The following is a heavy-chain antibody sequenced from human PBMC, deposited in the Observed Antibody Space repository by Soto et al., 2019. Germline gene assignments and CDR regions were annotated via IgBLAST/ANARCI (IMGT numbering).Heavy chain of an antibody. D-gene: IGHD7-27*01. CDR1: GFTFTSYF. Sequence: ASVKVSCKTAGFTFTSYFNHWVRQAPGQGLEWMGMINPSGGITSFAQKFQGRVTMTRDTSTSTVYMELSDLRSEDTAVYYCERDPARQNWGPVFDYWGPGTLVTVYS. V-gene: IGHV1-46*01. J-gene: IGHJ4*02. CDR3: ERDPARQNWGPVFDY. CDR2: INPSGGIT.